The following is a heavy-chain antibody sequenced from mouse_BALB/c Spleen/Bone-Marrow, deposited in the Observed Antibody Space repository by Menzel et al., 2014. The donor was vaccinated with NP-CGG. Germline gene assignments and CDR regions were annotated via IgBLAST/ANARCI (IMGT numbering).Heavy chain of an antibody. CDR2: ISSGSSTI. D-gene: IGHD4-1*01. CDR1: GFTFSSFG. V-gene: IGHV5-17*02. J-gene: IGHJ2*01. Sequence: EVQLQESGGGLVQPGGSRKLSCAASGFTFSSFGMHWVRQAPERGLEWAAYISSGSSTIYYADTVKGRFTISRDNPKNTLFLQMTSLRSEDTAMYYCARGGNWEDFDYWGQGTTLTVSS. CDR3: ARGGNWEDFDY.